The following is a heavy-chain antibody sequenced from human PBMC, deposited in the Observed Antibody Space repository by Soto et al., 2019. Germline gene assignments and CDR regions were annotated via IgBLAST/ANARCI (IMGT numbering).Heavy chain of an antibody. CDR1: YGSISTYY. V-gene: IGHV4-59*08. J-gene: IGHJ6*02. Sequence: SETLSLTCSVSYGSISTYYWTWIRQPPGKGLEWIGYVYYSGSTSYSPSLKSRVTISLDTSNDQFSLKLSSVTAADTAVYYCARGFSSSSSAGYGMDVWGQGTTVTVSS. CDR2: VYYSGST. D-gene: IGHD6-13*01. CDR3: ARGFSSSSSAGYGMDV.